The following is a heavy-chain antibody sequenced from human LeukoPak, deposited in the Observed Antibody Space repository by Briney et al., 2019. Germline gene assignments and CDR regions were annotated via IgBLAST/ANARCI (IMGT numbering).Heavy chain of an antibody. CDR1: GGSISSSSYY. J-gene: IGHJ4*02. D-gene: IGHD4-17*01. CDR3: ARGDYAGPFFDY. V-gene: IGHV4-39*01. CDR2: IYYSGST. Sequence: SETLPLTCTVSGGSISSSSYYWGWIRQPPGKGLEWIGSIYYSGSTYYNPSLKSRVTISVDTSKNQFSLILTSVTAADTAVYFCARGDYAGPFFDYWGQGILVAVSS.